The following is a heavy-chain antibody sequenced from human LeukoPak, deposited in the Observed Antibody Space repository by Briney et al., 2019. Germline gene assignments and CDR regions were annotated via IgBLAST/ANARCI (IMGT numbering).Heavy chain of an antibody. CDR3: ARDQYDTWSRRGNFDS. CDR2: MGGRNGRT. J-gene: IGHJ4*02. D-gene: IGHD3-3*01. V-gene: IGHV3-23*01. CDR1: GLTFDKYA. Sequence: PGGSLRLSCAASGLTFDKYAMSWVRQAPGRGLEWVSAMGGRNGRTYYADSVKGRFTISRDNSKNTLYLQMDSLRAEDTAVFYCARDQYDTWSRRGNFDSWGQGTLVIVSS.